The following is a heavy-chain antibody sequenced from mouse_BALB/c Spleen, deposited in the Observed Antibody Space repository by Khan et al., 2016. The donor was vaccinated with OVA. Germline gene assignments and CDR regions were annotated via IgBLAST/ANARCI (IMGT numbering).Heavy chain of an antibody. CDR3: ARSVTITTVVATNFDY. D-gene: IGHD1-1*01. J-gene: IGHJ2*01. V-gene: IGHV3-2*02. CDR2: LSYSGRT. CDR1: GYSITSDYA. Sequence: EVQLQESGPGLVKPSQSLSLTCTVTGYSITSDYAWNWIRQFPGNKLEWMGYLSYSGRTSYNPSLKSRISITRDTSKNQFFLQLNSVTTEDTATNYCARSVTITTVVATNFDYWGQGTTLTVSS.